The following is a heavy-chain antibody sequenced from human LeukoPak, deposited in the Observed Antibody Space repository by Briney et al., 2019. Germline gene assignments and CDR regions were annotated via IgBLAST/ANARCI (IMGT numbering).Heavy chain of an antibody. V-gene: IGHV4-34*01. Sequence: SETLSLTCAVYGGSFSGYYWSWIRQPPGKGLEWIGEINHSGSTNYNPSLKSRVTISVDTSKNQFSLKLSSVTAADTAVYYCARWYSGSRKGFDYWGQGTLVTVSS. D-gene: IGHD1-26*01. CDR1: GGSFSGYY. J-gene: IGHJ4*02. CDR3: ARWYSGSRKGFDY. CDR2: INHSGST.